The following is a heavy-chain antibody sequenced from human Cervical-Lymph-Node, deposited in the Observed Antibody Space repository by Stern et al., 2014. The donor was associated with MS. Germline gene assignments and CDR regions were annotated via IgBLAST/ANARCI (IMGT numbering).Heavy chain of an antibody. CDR2: IYSGGST. V-gene: IGHV3-53*01. Sequence: EVQLVESGGGLIQPGGSLRLSCAASGFTVSSNYMSCVRQAPGKGLEWVSVIYSGGSTYYADSVKGRFTISRDNSKNTLYLQMNSLRAEDTAVYYCATQTWYSSGSFDYWGQGTLVTVSS. CDR3: ATQTWYSSGSFDY. CDR1: GFTVSSNY. J-gene: IGHJ4*02. D-gene: IGHD6-19*01.